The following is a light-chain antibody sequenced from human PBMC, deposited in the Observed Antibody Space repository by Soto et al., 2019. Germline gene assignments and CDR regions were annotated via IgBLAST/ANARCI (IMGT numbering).Light chain of an antibody. CDR3: QQYGSSPPWT. CDR2: GAS. CDR1: QSISSSY. J-gene: IGKJ1*01. Sequence: EIVLTQSPGTLSLSPGERGTLSCRASQSISSSYLAWYQQKPGQAPRLLIYGASRRATGIADRFSGSGSGTDFTLTISRLEPEDFAVYYCQQYGSSPPWTFGQGTKVDIK. V-gene: IGKV3-20*01.